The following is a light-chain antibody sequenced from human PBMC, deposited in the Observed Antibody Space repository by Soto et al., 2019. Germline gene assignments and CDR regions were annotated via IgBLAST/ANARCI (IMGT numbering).Light chain of an antibody. CDR1: TGAVTSDYH. CDR3: LLYYGDTVV. V-gene: IGLV7-43*01. Sequence: QAVVTQEPSLTVSPGGTVTLTCASSTGAVTSDYHPNWFQQKRGQAPRALIYSISSRYSWTPARFSGSLRGGKAALTLSGVQPEDEAEYYCLLYYGDTVVLGGGTKLTVL. CDR2: SIS. J-gene: IGLJ2*01.